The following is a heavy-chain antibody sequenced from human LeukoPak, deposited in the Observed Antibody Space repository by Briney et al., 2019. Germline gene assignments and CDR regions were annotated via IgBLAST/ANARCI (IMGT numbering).Heavy chain of an antibody. V-gene: IGHV4-39*07. D-gene: IGHD3-10*01. CDR2: IFYSGST. J-gene: IGHJ6*03. CDR3: ARTTEEYYGSGKFRKYYSYYYYMDV. Sequence: SETLSLTCTVSGGSISNSDYYWGWIRQPPGKGLECIGSIFYSGSTYYNPSLKSRVTISVDTSKNQFSLKLSSVTAADTAVYYCARTTEEYYGSGKFRKYYSYYYYMDVWGKGTTVTVSS. CDR1: GGSISNSDYY.